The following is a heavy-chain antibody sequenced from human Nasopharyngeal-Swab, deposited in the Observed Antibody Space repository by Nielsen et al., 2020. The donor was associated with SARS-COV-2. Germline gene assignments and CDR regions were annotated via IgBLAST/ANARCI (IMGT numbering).Heavy chain of an antibody. J-gene: IGHJ6*03. Sequence: SVKVSCKASGGTFSSYAISWVRQAPGQGLEWMGGIIPIFGTANYAQKFQGRVTITADESTSTAYMELSSLRSEDTAVYYCARLPGIAAAGRERYYYYMDVWGKETTVTVSS. V-gene: IGHV1-69*13. CDR1: GGTFSSYA. CDR2: IIPIFGTA. CDR3: ARLPGIAAAGRERYYYYMDV. D-gene: IGHD6-13*01.